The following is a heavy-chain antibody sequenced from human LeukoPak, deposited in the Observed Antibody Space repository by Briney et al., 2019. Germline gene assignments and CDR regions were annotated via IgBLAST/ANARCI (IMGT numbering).Heavy chain of an antibody. Sequence: PGGSLRLSCAASGFTFSSYAMTWVRQAPGKGLEWVSAIRGDGATKFYADSVEGRFTVSRDNSKNTLYLQMNSLRAEDTAVYYCARDQFRDYFRGADYWGQGTLVTVSS. CDR3: ARDQFRDYFRGADY. CDR1: GFTFSSYA. J-gene: IGHJ4*02. CDR2: IRGDGATK. D-gene: IGHD2/OR15-2a*01. V-gene: IGHV3-23*01.